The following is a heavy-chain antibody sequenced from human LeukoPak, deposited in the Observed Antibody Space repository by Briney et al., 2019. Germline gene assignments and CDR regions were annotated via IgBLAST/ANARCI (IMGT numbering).Heavy chain of an antibody. J-gene: IGHJ4*02. Sequence: GGSLRLSCAASGFTFNTYAMHWVRQAPGRGLEWVAIISYNGRNEFYADSMKGRFTISRDNSKNTLYLQMNSLRDEDTAVYYCARDSSQTGGAVAGTEGSYFDYWGQGTLVTVSS. V-gene: IGHV3-30-3*01. CDR3: ARDSSQTGGAVAGTEGSYFDY. CDR2: ISYNGRNE. D-gene: IGHD6-19*01. CDR1: GFTFNTYA.